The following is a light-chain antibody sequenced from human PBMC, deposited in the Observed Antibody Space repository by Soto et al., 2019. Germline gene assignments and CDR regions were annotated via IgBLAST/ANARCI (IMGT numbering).Light chain of an antibody. CDR2: TTS. J-gene: IGKJ1*01. Sequence: DIHLTQSPSTLSASAGDRITITCRASQSISRCLAWYQQKPGKAPKLLIYTTSTLESGVPSRFSGSGSGTEFTLTISSLQPDDFATYYCQQYNGYSRTFGQGTKVEIK. CDR1: QSISRC. CDR3: QQYNGYSRT. V-gene: IGKV1-5*03.